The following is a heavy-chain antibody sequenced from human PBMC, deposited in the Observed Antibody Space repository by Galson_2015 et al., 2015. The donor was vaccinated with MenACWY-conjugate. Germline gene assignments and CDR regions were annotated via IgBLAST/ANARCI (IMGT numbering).Heavy chain of an antibody. CDR1: GFIFNTYW. CDR3: ARDYRPVDY. V-gene: IGHV3-48*04. J-gene: IGHJ4*02. CDR2: ISSTSDTI. D-gene: IGHD3-16*02. Sequence: SLRLSCAASGFIFNTYWMHWVRHAPGKGLVWVSYISSTSDTIYYADSVKGRFTISRDNAKNSLYLQMSSLRAEDTAVYYCARDYRPVDYWGQGTLVTVSS.